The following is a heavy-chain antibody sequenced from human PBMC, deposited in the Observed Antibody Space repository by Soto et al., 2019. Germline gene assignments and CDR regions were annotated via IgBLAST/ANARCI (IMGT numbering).Heavy chain of an antibody. CDR2: MNPNSGNT. CDR1: GYTFTSYD. Sequence: QVQLVQSGAEVKKPGASVKVSCKASGYTFTSYDINWVRQATGQGLEWMGWMNPNSGNTGYAQKVQGRVTMTRNTSISTAYLELSSLRSEDTAVYYCARGISDIVVVPAVGGYGMDVWGQGTTVTVSS. CDR3: ARGISDIVVVPAVGGYGMDV. D-gene: IGHD2-2*01. J-gene: IGHJ6*02. V-gene: IGHV1-8*01.